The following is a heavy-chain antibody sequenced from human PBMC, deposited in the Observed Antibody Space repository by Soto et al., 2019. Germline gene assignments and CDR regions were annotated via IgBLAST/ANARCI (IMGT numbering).Heavy chain of an antibody. CDR1: GGSINNSSFY. V-gene: IGHV4-39*01. CDR3: ARRPLVRGIIPYYFDS. D-gene: IGHD3-10*01. Sequence: QLQLQESGPGLVKPSETLSLTCTVSGGSINNSSFYWGWVRQPPGKRLEWIGSIYYSGSAYYNPSLKSGLTISGDTSKNEFSLNLSSVTAADTAVYFCARRPLVRGIIPYYFDSWGQGTLVTVSS. CDR2: IYYSGSA. J-gene: IGHJ4*02.